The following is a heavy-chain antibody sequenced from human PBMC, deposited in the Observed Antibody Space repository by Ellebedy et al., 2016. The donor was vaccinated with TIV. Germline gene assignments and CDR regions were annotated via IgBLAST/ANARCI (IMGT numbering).Heavy chain of an antibody. CDR3: ARDDLDDFWSGYLDYYYYYGMDV. CDR1: GFTFSSYW. D-gene: IGHD3-3*01. J-gene: IGHJ6*02. CDR2: IKQDGSEK. Sequence: GGSLRLSCAASGFTFSSYWMSWVRQAPGKGLEWVANIKQDGSEKYYVDSVKGRFTNSRDNAKNSLYLQMNSLRAEDTAVYYCARDDLDDFWSGYLDYYYYYGMDVWGQGTTVTVSS. V-gene: IGHV3-7*03.